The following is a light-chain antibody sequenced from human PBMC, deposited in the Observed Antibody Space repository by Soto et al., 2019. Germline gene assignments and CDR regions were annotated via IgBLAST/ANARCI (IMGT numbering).Light chain of an antibody. CDR2: GAS. Sequence: IVMTQSPATLSVSAGERVTLSCRASQSISSSLAWYQQKPGQAPSLLFYGASTRASGVPARFSGSGSGTEFTITISRLQSEDFAVYYCNQYNGWTRTFGQGTKVEI. J-gene: IGKJ1*01. CDR1: QSISSS. V-gene: IGKV3-15*01. CDR3: NQYNGWTRT.